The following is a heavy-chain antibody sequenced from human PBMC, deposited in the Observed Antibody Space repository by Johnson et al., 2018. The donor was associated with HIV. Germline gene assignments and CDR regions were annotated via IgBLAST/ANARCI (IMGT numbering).Heavy chain of an antibody. CDR2: ISYDGSNK. CDR1: GFAFRNYG. J-gene: IGHJ3*02. V-gene: IGHV3-30*19. Sequence: QVQLVESGGGVVQPGKSLRLSCAASGFAFRNYGMHWVRQAPGKGLEWVAVISYDGSNKYYADSVKGPFTISRDNSKNTLDLQMNRLRAQDTAVYYCAGDWEGYGFDIWGQGTMVTVSS. D-gene: IGHD1-26*01. CDR3: AGDWEGYGFDI.